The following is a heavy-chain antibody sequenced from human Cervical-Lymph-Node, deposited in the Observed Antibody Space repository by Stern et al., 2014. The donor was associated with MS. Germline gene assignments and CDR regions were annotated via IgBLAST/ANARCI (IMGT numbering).Heavy chain of an antibody. CDR1: GFNFSDYW. Sequence: EVQLVESGGGLVQPGGSLRLSCAASGFNFSDYWMHWVRQFPEKGLFWVSQINRDGSGTSYADSVKGRFSISRDNTKNMLYLRMTSLRAEDTAVYYCARGVGDYWGQGAPVTVSS. V-gene: IGHV3-74*01. CDR3: ARGVGDY. J-gene: IGHJ4*02. CDR2: INRDGSGT. D-gene: IGHD3-16*01.